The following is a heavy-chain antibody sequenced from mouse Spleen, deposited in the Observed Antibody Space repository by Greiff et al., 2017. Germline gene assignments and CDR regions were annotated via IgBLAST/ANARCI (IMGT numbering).Heavy chain of an antibody. CDR2: ISYDGSN. V-gene: IGHV3-6*01. Sequence: EVKLQESGPGLVKPSQSLSLTCSVTGYSITSGYYWNWIRQFPGNKLEWMGYISYDGSNNYNPSLKNRISITRDTSKNQFFLKLNSVTTEDTATYYCARGSHYYDGSTGFDYWGQGTTLTVSS. J-gene: IGHJ2*01. CDR3: ARGSHYYDGSTGFDY. CDR1: GYSITSGYY. D-gene: IGHD1-1*01.